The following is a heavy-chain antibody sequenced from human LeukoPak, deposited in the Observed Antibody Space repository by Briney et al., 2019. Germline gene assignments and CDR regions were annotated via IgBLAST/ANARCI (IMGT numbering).Heavy chain of an antibody. D-gene: IGHD3-22*01. CDR2: IWYDGSNK. Sequence: GGSLRLSCAASGFTFSSYGMHWVRQAPGKGLEWVAVIWYDGSNKYYADSVKGRFTISRDNSKNTLYLQMNSLRAEDTAVYYCARKSMTPYYYDSSGYFYYYYYGMDVWGQGTTVTVSS. CDR3: ARKSMTPYYYDSSGYFYYYYYGMDV. CDR1: GFTFSSYG. J-gene: IGHJ6*02. V-gene: IGHV3-33*01.